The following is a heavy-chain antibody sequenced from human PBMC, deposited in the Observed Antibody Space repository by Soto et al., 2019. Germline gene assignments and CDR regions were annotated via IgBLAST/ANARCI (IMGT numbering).Heavy chain of an antibody. CDR3: ARGSGYDEYYYYYGMDV. V-gene: IGHV1-69*13. CDR2: IIPIFGTA. J-gene: IGHJ6*02. D-gene: IGHD5-12*01. CDR1: GGTFSSYA. Sequence: SVKVSCKASGGTFSSYAISWVRQAPGQGLEWMGGIIPIFGTANYARKFQGRVTITADESTSTAYMELSSLRSEDTAVYYCARGSGYDEYYYYYGMDVWRQGTTVTVSS.